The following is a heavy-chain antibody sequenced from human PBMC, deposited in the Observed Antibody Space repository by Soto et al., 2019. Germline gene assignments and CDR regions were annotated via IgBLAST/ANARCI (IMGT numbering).Heavy chain of an antibody. CDR1: GDSMSSGGYS. D-gene: IGHD3-16*01. CDR3: ARVSLGGGGYYYGMDV. J-gene: IGHJ6*02. Sequence: QLQLQESGSGLVKPSQTLSLTCTVSGDSMSSGGYSWSWIRQPPGKGLEWIGYIYHTGSTYYNPSLKSRGTITLDRSKNQFSLKLSSGTAADTAVYYCARVSLGGGGYYYGMDVWGQGTTVTVSS. V-gene: IGHV4-30-2*01. CDR2: IYHTGST.